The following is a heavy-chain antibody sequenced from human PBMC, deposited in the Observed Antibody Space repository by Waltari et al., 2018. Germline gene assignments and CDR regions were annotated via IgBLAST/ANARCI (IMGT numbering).Heavy chain of an antibody. CDR1: GGSISSSSYY. V-gene: IGHV4-39*07. CDR2: IYYSGST. Sequence: QLQLQESGPGLVKPSETLSLTCTVSGGSISSSSYYWGWIRQPPGKGLEWIGSIYYSGSTYYNPSLKSRVTISVDTSKNQFSLKLSSVTAADTAVYYCARSAPPERIAAAGTDLFDYWGQGTLVTVSS. D-gene: IGHD6-13*01. CDR3: ARSAPPERIAAAGTDLFDY. J-gene: IGHJ4*02.